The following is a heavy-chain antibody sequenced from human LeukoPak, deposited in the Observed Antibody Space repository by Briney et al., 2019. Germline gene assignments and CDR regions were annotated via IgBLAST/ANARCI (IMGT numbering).Heavy chain of an antibody. D-gene: IGHD5-12*01. J-gene: IGHJ5*02. CDR1: GYTFNDYY. Sequence: GASVKVSCKASGYTFNDYYMHWVRQAPGQGLEWMGWINPNSGGTNYAQKFQGRVTMTRDTSISTAYMELSRLRSDDTAVYYCARDLGYSGYDPSWFDPWGQGTLVTVSS. CDR3: ARDLGYSGYDPSWFDP. CDR2: INPNSGGT. V-gene: IGHV1-2*02.